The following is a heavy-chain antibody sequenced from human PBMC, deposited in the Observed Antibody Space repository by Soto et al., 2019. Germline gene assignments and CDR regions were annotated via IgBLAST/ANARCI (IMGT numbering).Heavy chain of an antibody. CDR1: GASRTSGEYY. V-gene: IGHV4-31*03. J-gene: IGHJ5*02. CDR3: ASIYDSSGYYYGNNWFDP. CDR2: IYDSGST. D-gene: IGHD3-22*01. Sequence: SXTRSLTCRVAGASRTSGEYYWNWIRQQPGKVLEWIGYIYDSGSTYYNPSLKSRVTISVDTSKNQFSLKLSSVTAADTAVYYCASIYDSSGYYYGNNWFDPWGQGTLVTVSS.